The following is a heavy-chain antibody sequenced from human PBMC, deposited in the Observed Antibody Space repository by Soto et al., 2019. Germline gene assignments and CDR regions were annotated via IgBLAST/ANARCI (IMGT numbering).Heavy chain of an antibody. V-gene: IGHV1-69*13. Sequence: ASVKVSCKASGGTFSSYAISWVRQAPGQGLEWMGGIIPIFGTANYAQKFQGRVTITADESTSTAYMELSSLRSEDTAVYYCARGLGDYYDSSGYPYYFDYWGQGTLVTVSS. CDR3: ARGLGDYYDSSGYPYYFDY. CDR1: GGTFSSYA. J-gene: IGHJ4*02. D-gene: IGHD3-22*01. CDR2: IIPIFGTA.